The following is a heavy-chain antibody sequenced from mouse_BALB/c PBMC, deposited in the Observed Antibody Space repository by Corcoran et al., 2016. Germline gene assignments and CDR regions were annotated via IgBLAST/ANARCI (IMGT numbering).Heavy chain of an antibody. V-gene: IGHV1S12*01. Sequence: QVQLQQSGPELVKPGASVKISCKASGYTFTSYYIHWVKQRPGQGLEWIGYIYPRDGSTNYNEKFKGKATLTADTSSSTAYMQLSSLTSEDSAVYFCADGSSLFDYWGQGTTLTVSS. J-gene: IGHJ2*01. D-gene: IGHD1-1*01. CDR3: ADGSSLFDY. CDR2: IYPRDGST. CDR1: GYTFTSYY.